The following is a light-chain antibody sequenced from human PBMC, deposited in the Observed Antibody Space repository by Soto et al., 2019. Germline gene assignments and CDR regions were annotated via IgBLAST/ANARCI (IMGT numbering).Light chain of an antibody. V-gene: IGKV3-11*01. CDR2: DAS. CDR3: QQRQYWPPIT. Sequence: VLTQSPATLSLSPGERATLSCMASLNVNSYLAWYQQKPCQAPRLLVYDASNRAAGIPARFSGSGSGTDFTLTISSLEPEDFAIYYCQQRQYWPPITFGQGTRLEIK. J-gene: IGKJ5*01. CDR1: LNVNSY.